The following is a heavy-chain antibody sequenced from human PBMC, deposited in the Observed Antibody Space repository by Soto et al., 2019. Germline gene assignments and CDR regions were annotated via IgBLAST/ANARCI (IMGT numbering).Heavy chain of an antibody. CDR1: GFSFINAW. CDR3: TTGGSSGELDY. Sequence: EVQLVDSGGGFVKPGESLTLSCAASGAASGFSFINAWMNWVRQAPGKGLEWVGRTESRTDGGAIDYAAPVKGRFTISRDDSKNTVYLHMNSLKTEDTGVYYCTTGGSSGELDYWGQGTLVTVSS. J-gene: IGHJ4*02. D-gene: IGHD3-22*01. CDR2: TESRTDGGAI. V-gene: IGHV3-15*07.